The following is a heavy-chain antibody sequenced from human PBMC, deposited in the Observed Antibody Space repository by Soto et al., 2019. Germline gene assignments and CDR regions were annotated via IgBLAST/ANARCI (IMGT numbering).Heavy chain of an antibody. D-gene: IGHD4-4*01. Sequence: QVQLAQSGPELKKPGASLEVSCRASSYTFSNYGISWVRQVPGQGLEWMAWISVKNGDTNFAQKFQGRLSVTTDTSTSTAYLNLRSLRSDDTAVYYCARLTTLSSPKYRFYYYMDIWGKGTTFTVSS. J-gene: IGHJ6*03. V-gene: IGHV1-18*01. CDR3: ARLTTLSSPKYRFYYYMDI. CDR1: SYTFSNYG. CDR2: ISVKNGDT.